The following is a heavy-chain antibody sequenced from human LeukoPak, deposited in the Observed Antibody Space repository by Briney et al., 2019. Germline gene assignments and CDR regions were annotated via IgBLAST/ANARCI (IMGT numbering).Heavy chain of an antibody. Sequence: GGSLRLSCAASGFTFSSYAMSRVRQAPGKWLEWVSTISGSGGSTYYADSVKGRFTISRDNSKNTLYLQMNSLRAEDTAVYYCAKDGYSSGWHGDYYWGQGTLVTVSS. CDR2: ISGSGGST. D-gene: IGHD6-19*01. J-gene: IGHJ4*02. CDR1: GFTFSSYA. V-gene: IGHV3-23*01. CDR3: AKDGYSSGWHGDYY.